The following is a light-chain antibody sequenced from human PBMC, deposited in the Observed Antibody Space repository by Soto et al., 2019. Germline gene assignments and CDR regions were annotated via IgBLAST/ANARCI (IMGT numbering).Light chain of an antibody. CDR2: DAS. V-gene: IGKV3-11*01. CDR3: QQRSDWHPIT. Sequence: VVLTQSPDTLSLSPGDRATLSCGASQSVSTYLAWYQQKPGQAPRLLIYDASNRATGIPASFSGSGSGTDFTLTISSLEHEDFAAYYCQQRSDWHPITFGQGTRLEIK. J-gene: IGKJ5*01. CDR1: QSVSTY.